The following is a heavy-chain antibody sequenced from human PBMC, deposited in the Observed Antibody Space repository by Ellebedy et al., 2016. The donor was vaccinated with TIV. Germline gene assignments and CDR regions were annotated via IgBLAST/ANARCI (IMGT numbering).Heavy chain of an antibody. J-gene: IGHJ4*02. Sequence: GGSLRLXXVASRIAFDLYTMNWVRQAPGKGLEWVSSISSSGSYIYYADSVRGRFTISRDNAKNSLYLQMNSLRAEDTAVYYCARVEPFYCSSTSCKNLGSDYWGQGTLVTVSS. V-gene: IGHV3-21*01. CDR2: ISSSGSYI. CDR3: ARVEPFYCSSTSCKNLGSDY. CDR1: RIAFDLYT. D-gene: IGHD2-2*01.